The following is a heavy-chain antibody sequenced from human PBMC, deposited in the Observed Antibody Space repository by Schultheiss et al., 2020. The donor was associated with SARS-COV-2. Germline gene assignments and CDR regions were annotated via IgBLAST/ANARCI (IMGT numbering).Heavy chain of an antibody. J-gene: IGHJ4*02. CDR1: GGSFSGYY. D-gene: IGHD3-22*01. CDR2: IYTSGST. Sequence: SQTLSLTCAVYGGSFSGYYWSWIRQPPGKGLEWIGRIYTSGSTNYNPSLKSRVTISGDTSKSQFSLRLSSVTAADTAVYYCARDRSSGYGGSFDYWGQGTLVTVSS. CDR3: ARDRSSGYGGSFDY. V-gene: IGHV4-34*09.